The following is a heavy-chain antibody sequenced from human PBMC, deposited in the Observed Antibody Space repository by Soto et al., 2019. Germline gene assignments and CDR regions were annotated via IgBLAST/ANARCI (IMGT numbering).Heavy chain of an antibody. CDR1: GGSISSYY. Sequence: QVQLQESGPGLVKPSETLSLTCTVSGGSISSYYWSWIRQPPGKGLEWIGYIYYSGSNNYNPSLMGRVTRSVDTSNNQLSRKLSSVTAADTAVYYCARRYGGPLDYWGQGTLVTVSS. CDR2: IYYSGSN. D-gene: IGHD4-17*01. V-gene: IGHV4-59*08. CDR3: ARRYGGPLDY. J-gene: IGHJ4*02.